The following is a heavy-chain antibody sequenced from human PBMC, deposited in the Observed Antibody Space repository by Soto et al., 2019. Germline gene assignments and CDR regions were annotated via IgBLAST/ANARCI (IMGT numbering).Heavy chain of an antibody. CDR2: IYYSGST. CDR3: ARDVSMVRGVILHDAFDI. CDR1: GGSISSGGYY. D-gene: IGHD3-10*01. J-gene: IGHJ3*02. Sequence: QVQLQESGPGLVKPSQTLSLTCTVSGGSISSGGYYWSWIRQHPGKGLEWIGYIYYSGSTYYNPSLKSRVTIAVYTSKNQFSLKLSSVTAADTAVYYCARDVSMVRGVILHDAFDIWGQGTMVTVSS. V-gene: IGHV4-31*03.